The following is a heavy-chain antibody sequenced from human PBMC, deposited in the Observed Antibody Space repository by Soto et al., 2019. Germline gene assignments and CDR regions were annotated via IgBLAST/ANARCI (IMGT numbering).Heavy chain of an antibody. D-gene: IGHD6-13*01. CDR3: ARAPGSSSSWPRSRYYYYGMDV. V-gene: IGHV1-69*13. CDR1: GGTFSSYA. J-gene: IGHJ6*02. Sequence: SVKVSCKASGGTFSSYAISWVRQAPGQGLEWMGGIIPIFGTANYAQKFQGRVTITADESTSTAYMELSSLRSEDTAVYYCARAPGSSSSWPRSRYYYYGMDVWGQGTTVTVSS. CDR2: IIPIFGTA.